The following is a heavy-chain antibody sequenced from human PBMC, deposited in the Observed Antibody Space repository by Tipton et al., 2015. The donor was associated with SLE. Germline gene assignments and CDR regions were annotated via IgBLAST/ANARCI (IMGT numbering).Heavy chain of an antibody. V-gene: IGHV3-7*01. Sequence: SLRLSCAASGFTFSTSWMNWVRQAPGKGLQWVANIKQDGSQKDYVDSVKGRFTISRDNARSSLYLQMNNLRAEDTAVYYCAKGGRSYYGPWGQGTLVTVSS. CDR3: AKGGRSYYGP. D-gene: IGHD3-10*01. CDR1: GFTFSTSW. J-gene: IGHJ5*02. CDR2: IKQDGSQK.